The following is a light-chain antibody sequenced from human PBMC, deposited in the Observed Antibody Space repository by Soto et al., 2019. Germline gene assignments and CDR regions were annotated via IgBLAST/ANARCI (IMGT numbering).Light chain of an antibody. CDR1: QSVSSH. Sequence: ERVMTQSPATLSVSPGERSTLSCRASQSVSSHLAWYQQKPGQXPRXXIYGASTRATAIPARFSGSGSGTELTLTISSLKSEDFAVDYCQQYKNWPLTFGGGTKVDIK. CDR2: GAS. J-gene: IGKJ4*01. V-gene: IGKV3-15*01. CDR3: QQYKNWPLT.